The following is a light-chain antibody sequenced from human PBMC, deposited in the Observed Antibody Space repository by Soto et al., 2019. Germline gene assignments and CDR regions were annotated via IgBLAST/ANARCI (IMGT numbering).Light chain of an antibody. CDR2: GNS. Sequence: VVTQPPSVSGAPGQRVTISCTGSSSNIGAGYDVHWYQQLPGTAPKLLIYGNSNRPSGVPDRFSGSKSGTSASLAITGLQAEDEADYYCLSYDSSLSGWVFGGGTKLTVL. V-gene: IGLV1-40*01. CDR3: LSYDSSLSGWV. J-gene: IGLJ3*02. CDR1: SSNIGAGYD.